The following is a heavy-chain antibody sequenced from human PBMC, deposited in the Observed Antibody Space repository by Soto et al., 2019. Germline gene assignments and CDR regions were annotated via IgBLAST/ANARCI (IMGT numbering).Heavy chain of an antibody. CDR3: ARENSRRGNYYYYGMDV. D-gene: IGHD6-13*01. V-gene: IGHV3-7*03. J-gene: IGHJ6*02. CDR1: GFTFSSYW. CDR2: IKQDGSEK. Sequence: PGGSLRLSCAASGFTFSSYWMSWVRQAPGKGLEWVANIKQDGSEKYYVDSVKGRFTIPRDNAKNSLYLQMNSLRAEDTAVYYCARENSRRGNYYYYGMDVWGQGTTVTVSS.